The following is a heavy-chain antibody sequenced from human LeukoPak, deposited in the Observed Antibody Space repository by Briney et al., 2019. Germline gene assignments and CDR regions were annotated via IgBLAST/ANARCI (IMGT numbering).Heavy chain of an antibody. V-gene: IGHV1-69*05. CDR2: IIPIFGTV. D-gene: IGHD1-7*01. J-gene: IGHJ3*02. Sequence: SVKVSCKASGGTFSSYAISWVRQAPGQGLEWMGGIIPIFGTVNYAQKFQGRVTITTDESTSTAYMELSSLRSEDTAVYYCARDRPTGVSAASNNGNYFDAVDIWGQGTMVTVSS. CDR1: GGTFSSYA. CDR3: ARDRPTGVSAASNNGNYFDAVDI.